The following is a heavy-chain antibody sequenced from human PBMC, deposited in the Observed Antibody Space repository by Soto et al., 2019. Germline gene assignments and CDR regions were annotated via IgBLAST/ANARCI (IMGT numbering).Heavy chain of an antibody. CDR2: ISSSKTT. J-gene: IGHJ4*02. V-gene: IGHV3-48*01. CDR1: GITFSSYS. Sequence: PGGSLRLSCTASGITFSSYSMNWVRQAPGKGLEWLSYISSSKTTYADSVKGRFTISRDDAKNSLYLQMNSLRAEDTAVYYCARVGRSSGSLGYWGQGTLVTVSS. CDR3: ARVGRSSGSLGY. D-gene: IGHD6-19*01.